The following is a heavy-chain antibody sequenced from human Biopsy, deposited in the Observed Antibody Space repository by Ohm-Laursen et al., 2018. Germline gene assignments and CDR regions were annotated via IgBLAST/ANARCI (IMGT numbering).Heavy chain of an antibody. J-gene: IGHJ4*02. CDR1: GFTFADYA. CDR2: INWNSNNI. CDR3: AKGLYDTSGYYISVFDY. V-gene: IGHV3-9*01. Sequence: RSLRLSCAASGFTFADYAMHWVRQAPGKGLEWVSGINWNSNNINYADSVKGRFTISRDNAKNSLYLQMNSLRPEDTALYYCAKGLYDTSGYYISVFDYWGQGTLVTVSS. D-gene: IGHD3-22*01.